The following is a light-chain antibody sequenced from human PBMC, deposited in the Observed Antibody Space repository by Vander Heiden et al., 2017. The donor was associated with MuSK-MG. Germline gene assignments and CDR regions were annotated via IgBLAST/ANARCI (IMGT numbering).Light chain of an antibody. J-gene: IGKJ4*01. Sequence: DIQLTQSPSFLSASVGDRVTITCRASQGISSYLAWYQQKPGKAPKLLMSAASTLQSGVPSRFSGSGSGTEFTLTISSLQPEDFATYYCQQVKSYPLTFGRGTKVEIK. CDR1: QGISSY. CDR3: QQVKSYPLT. CDR2: AAS. V-gene: IGKV1-9*01.